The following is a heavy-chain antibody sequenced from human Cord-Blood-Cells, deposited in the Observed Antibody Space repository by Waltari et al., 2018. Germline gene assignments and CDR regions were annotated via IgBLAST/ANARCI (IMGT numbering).Heavy chain of an antibody. J-gene: IGHJ3*02. CDR2: INHSGSP. Sequence: QVQLQQWGAGLLKPSETLSLTCAVYGGSFSGYYWSWIRQPPGKGLEWIGEINHSGSPNYNPSLKSRVTISVDTSKNQFSLKLSSVTAADTAVYYCARAPQYSSSSAFDIWGQGTMVTVSS. CDR3: ARAPQYSSSSAFDI. V-gene: IGHV4-34*01. D-gene: IGHD6-6*01. CDR1: GGSFSGYY.